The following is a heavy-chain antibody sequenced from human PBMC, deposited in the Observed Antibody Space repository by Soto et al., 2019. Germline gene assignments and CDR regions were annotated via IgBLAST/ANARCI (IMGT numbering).Heavy chain of an antibody. Sequence: ASVKVSCKASGYTFTSYYMHWVRQAPGQGLEWMGIINPSGGSTSYAQKFQGRVTMTRDTSTSTVYMELSSLRSEDTAVYYCARGTARGIAAAGTGPLFDSWGQGPLVTVS. J-gene: IGHJ4*02. CDR2: INPSGGST. D-gene: IGHD6-13*01. CDR3: ARGTARGIAAAGTGPLFDS. V-gene: IGHV1-46*03. CDR1: GYTFTSYY.